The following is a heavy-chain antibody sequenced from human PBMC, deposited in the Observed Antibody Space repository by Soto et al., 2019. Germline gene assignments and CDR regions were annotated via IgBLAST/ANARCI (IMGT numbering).Heavy chain of an antibody. Sequence: PGGSLRLSCAASGFTFSSYWMSWVRQAPGKGLEWVANIKQDGSEKYYVDSVKGRFTISRDNAKNSLYLQMNSLRAEDTAVYYCARDIGPYSSSGPLLNWFDPWGQGTLVTVSS. J-gene: IGHJ5*02. CDR1: GFTFSSYW. D-gene: IGHD6-13*01. CDR3: ARDIGPYSSSGPLLNWFDP. CDR2: IKQDGSEK. V-gene: IGHV3-7*05.